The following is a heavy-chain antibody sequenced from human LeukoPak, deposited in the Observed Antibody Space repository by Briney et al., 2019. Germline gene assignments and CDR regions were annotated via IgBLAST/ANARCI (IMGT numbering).Heavy chain of an antibody. CDR2: IYSGGST. CDR3: AKRPRTTTVVTPYYY. D-gene: IGHD4-23*01. Sequence: PGGSLRLSCAASGFTFSSYSMNWVRQAPGKGLEWVSVIYSGGSTYYADSVKGRFTISRDNSKNTLYLQMNSLRAEDTAVYYCAKRPRTTTVVTPYYYWGQGTLVTVSS. CDR1: GFTFSSYS. J-gene: IGHJ4*02. V-gene: IGHV3-53*01.